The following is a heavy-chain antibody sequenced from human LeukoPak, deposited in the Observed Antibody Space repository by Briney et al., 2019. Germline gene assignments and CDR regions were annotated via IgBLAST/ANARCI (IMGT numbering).Heavy chain of an antibody. Sequence: DSVKVSCKASGYTFTSYDINWVRQATGQGLEWMGWMNPNSGNTGYAQKFQGRVTMTRNTSISTAYMELSSLRSEDTAVYYCARGRTYYDSRPAGYWGQGTLVTVSS. CDR1: GYTFTSYD. V-gene: IGHV1-8*01. J-gene: IGHJ4*02. D-gene: IGHD3-3*01. CDR2: MNPNSGNT. CDR3: ARGRTYYDSRPAGY.